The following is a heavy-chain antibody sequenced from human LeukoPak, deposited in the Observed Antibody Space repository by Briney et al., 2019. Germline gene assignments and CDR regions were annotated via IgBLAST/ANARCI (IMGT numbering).Heavy chain of an antibody. D-gene: IGHD2-2*01. V-gene: IGHV3-23*01. CDR2: ISGSGGST. CDR3: ARSSHIVVVPAAISFDY. CDR1: GFTFSSYA. Sequence: GGSLRLSCAASGFTFSSYAMSWVRQAPVKGLEWVSAISGSGGSTYYADAVKGRFTISRDNSKNTLYLQMNSLRAEDTAVYYCARSSHIVVVPAAISFDYWGQGTLVTVSS. J-gene: IGHJ4*02.